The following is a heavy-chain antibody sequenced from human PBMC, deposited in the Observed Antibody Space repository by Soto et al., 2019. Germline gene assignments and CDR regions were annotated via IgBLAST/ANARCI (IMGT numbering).Heavy chain of an antibody. V-gene: IGHV3-30-3*01. CDR2: ISYDGSNK. CDR1: GFTFSSYA. Sequence: ESGGGVVQPGRSLRLSCAASGFTFSSYAMHWVRQAPGKGLEWVAVISYDGSNKYYADSVKGRFTISRDNSKNTLYLQMNSLRAEDTAVYYCARGEGYSYGYDYWGQGTLVTVSS. J-gene: IGHJ4*02. CDR3: ARGEGYSYGYDY. D-gene: IGHD5-18*01.